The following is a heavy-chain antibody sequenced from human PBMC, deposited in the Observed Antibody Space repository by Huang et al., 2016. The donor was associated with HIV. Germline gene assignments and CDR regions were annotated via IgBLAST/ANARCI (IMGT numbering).Heavy chain of an antibody. V-gene: IGHV4-59*01. J-gene: IGHJ6*02. D-gene: IGHD6-13*01. Sequence: QVQLQESGPGLVKPSETLSLTCTVSGGSISSYYWSWIRPPPGTGLERIGYIHYSWGNNYNPSLESRVTTSVDTSKNQFFLKLSSVTAADTAVYYCARGGPYSRDYYYYGMDVWGQGTTVTVSS. CDR3: ARGGPYSRDYYYYGMDV. CDR1: GGSISSYY. CDR2: IHYSWGN.